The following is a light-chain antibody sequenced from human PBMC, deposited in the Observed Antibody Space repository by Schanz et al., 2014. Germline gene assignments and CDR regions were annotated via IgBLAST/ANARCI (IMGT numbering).Light chain of an antibody. V-gene: IGLV2-14*01. Sequence: QSALTQPASVSGSPGQSITISCTGTSSDIGGYNFVSWYQQYPGKAPKLVIYDVSNRPSGVSNRFSGSKSGNTASLTISGLQAEDEADYYCSSYTTNSAPGVVFGGGTKLTVL. J-gene: IGLJ2*01. CDR3: SSYTTNSAPGVV. CDR2: DVS. CDR1: SSDIGGYNF.